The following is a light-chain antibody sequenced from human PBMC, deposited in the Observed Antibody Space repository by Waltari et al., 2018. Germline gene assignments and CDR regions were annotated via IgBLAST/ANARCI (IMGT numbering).Light chain of an antibody. V-gene: IGKV4-1*01. CDR1: QSVLYSSTNNNY. Sequence: DIVMTQSPDSLAVSLGERATLNCKSSQSVLYSSTNNNYLSWYQQKPGQPPKLLIYWASTRESGVPDRFSGSGSGTDFTLTISSLQAEDVAVYYCQQYFRVPLTFGGGTRIEIK. CDR2: WAS. CDR3: QQYFRVPLT. J-gene: IGKJ4*01.